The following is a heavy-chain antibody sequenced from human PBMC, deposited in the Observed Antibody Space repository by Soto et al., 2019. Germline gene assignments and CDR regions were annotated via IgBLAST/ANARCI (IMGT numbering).Heavy chain of an antibody. Sequence: QVQLVQSGAEVKKPGSSVKVSCKASGGTFSSYAISWVRQAPGQGLEWMGGIIPIFGTANYAQKFQGRVTINADESTSTAYMELSSLRSEDTAVYYCLAVVRLEYYYYGMDVWGQGTTVTVSS. CDR3: LAVVRLEYYYYGMDV. CDR1: GGTFSSYA. V-gene: IGHV1-69*01. CDR2: IIPIFGTA. J-gene: IGHJ6*02. D-gene: IGHD2-15*01.